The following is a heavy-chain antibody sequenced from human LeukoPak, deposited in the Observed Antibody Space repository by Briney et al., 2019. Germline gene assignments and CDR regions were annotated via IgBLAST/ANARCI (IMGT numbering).Heavy chain of an antibody. CDR1: GGSFSGYY. J-gene: IGHJ4*02. Sequence: PSETLSLTCAVYGGSFSGYYWSWIRQPPGKGLEWIGEINHSGSTNYNPSLKSRVTISVHTSKNQFSLKLSSVTAADTAVYYCARARRLTMVRGVMYGFWGQGTLVTVSS. V-gene: IGHV4-34*01. CDR3: ARARRLTMVRGVMYGF. CDR2: INHSGST. D-gene: IGHD3-10*01.